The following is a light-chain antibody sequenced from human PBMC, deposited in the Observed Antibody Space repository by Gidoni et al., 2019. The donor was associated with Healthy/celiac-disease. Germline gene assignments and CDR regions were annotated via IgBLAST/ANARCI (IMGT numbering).Light chain of an antibody. CDR2: GAS. Sequence: IVLTQSPGTLSLSPGERATLSCRASQSFSSSYLAWYQQKPGQSPRLRIYGASSRATGIPDRFRGRGSGTDFTLTISRLEPEDFAVYYCQQYGSSPHTFXGXTKVEIK. CDR1: QSFSSSY. V-gene: IGKV3-20*01. J-gene: IGKJ4*01. CDR3: QQYGSSPHT.